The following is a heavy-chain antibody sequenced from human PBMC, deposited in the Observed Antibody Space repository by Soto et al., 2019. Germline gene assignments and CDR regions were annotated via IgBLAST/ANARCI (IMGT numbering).Heavy chain of an antibody. CDR2: IYSSGST. D-gene: IGHD2-15*01. J-gene: IGHJ4*02. Sequence: SETLSLTCTVSDGSVSSGSYYWSWIRQPPGKGLEWIGYIYSSGSTLYNPSLKSRVIISVDTSMDQFSLKLSSVTAADTAVYYCARDSVAFFDSWGQGTLVTVSS. CDR1: DGSVSSGSYY. V-gene: IGHV4-61*01. CDR3: ARDSVAFFDS.